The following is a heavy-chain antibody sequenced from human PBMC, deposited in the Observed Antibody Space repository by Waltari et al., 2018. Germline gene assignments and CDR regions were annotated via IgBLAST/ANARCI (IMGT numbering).Heavy chain of an antibody. J-gene: IGHJ3*02. CDR2: ISSSSSTI. V-gene: IGHV3-48*04. Sequence: EVQLVESGGGLVQPGGSLRLSCAASGFTFSSYSMNWVRQAPVRGLDWVSYISSSSSTIYYADSVKGRFTISRDNAKNSLYLQMNSLRAEDTAVYYCAREPPLSGYDFWSGYYLDAFDIWGQGTMVTVSS. D-gene: IGHD3-3*01. CDR1: GFTFSSYS. CDR3: AREPPLSGYDFWSGYYLDAFDI.